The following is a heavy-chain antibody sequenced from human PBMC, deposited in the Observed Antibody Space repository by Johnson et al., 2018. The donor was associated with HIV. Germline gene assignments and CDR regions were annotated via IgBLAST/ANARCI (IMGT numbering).Heavy chain of an antibody. V-gene: IGHV3-15*01. CDR3: TTDLAAVGSGAFDI. Sequence: VQLVESGGGLVQPGGSRRLSCAVSGITFTDAWMNWVRQAPGKGLEWVGRIKRKIDGGTTDYAAPVKGRFTISRDDSKNTLYLQMNSLKTEDTAVYYCTTDLAAVGSGAFDIWGQGTMVTVSS. D-gene: IGHD6-13*01. CDR2: IKRKIDGGTT. J-gene: IGHJ3*02. CDR1: GITFTDAW.